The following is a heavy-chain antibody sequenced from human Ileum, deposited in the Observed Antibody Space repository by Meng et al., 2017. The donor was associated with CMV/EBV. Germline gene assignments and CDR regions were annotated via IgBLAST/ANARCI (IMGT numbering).Heavy chain of an antibody. CDR2: IYGSGRTT. Sequence: CAASGFPFSEYYMNWIRPAPGKGLELVSVIYGSGRTTYYADSVKGRFTISRDNSKDTMYLQMNSLRVEDTAVYYCAKDSREYESSFDYWGQGTLVTVSS. CDR1: GFPFSEYY. V-gene: IGHV3-23*03. J-gene: IGHJ4*02. D-gene: IGHD2/OR15-2a*01. CDR3: AKDSREYESSFDY.